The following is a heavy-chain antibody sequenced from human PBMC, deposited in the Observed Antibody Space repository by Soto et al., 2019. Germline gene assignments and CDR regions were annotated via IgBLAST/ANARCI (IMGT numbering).Heavy chain of an antibody. Sequence: QVQLVESGGGVVLPGRSLRLSCAVAGFTFSGYDMHWVRQAPATGLEWVALMSFDGSKKYYTDSVKGRFTISRDNSKNTPYPEMSDLRTEDTGLYYCAKPLSKYRPSYLDDWGLGTLVTVSS. CDR2: MSFDGSKK. CDR1: GFTFSGYD. CDR3: AKPLSKYRPSYLDD. D-gene: IGHD2-2*02. J-gene: IGHJ4*02. V-gene: IGHV3-30*18.